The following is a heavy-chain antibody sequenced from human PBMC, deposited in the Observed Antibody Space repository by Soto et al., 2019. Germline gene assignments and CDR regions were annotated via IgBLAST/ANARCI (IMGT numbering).Heavy chain of an antibody. CDR3: AKDIVRGSFSGFDY. J-gene: IGHJ4*02. Sequence: VQLVESGGGLVQPGRSLRLSCAASGFTFDDYAMHWVRQAPGKGLEWVSGISWNSGSIGYADSVKGRFTISRDNAKNSLYLQMNSLRAEDTALYYCAKDIVRGSFSGFDYWGQGTLVTVSS. CDR1: GFTFDDYA. CDR2: ISWNSGSI. D-gene: IGHD2-2*01. V-gene: IGHV3-9*01.